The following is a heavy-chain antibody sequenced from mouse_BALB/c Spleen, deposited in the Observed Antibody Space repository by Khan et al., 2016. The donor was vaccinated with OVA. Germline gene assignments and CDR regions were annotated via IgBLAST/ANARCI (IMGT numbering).Heavy chain of an antibody. V-gene: IGHV3-8*02. CDR1: GDSITSGF. D-gene: IGHD1-1*01. CDR3: ARSYGSWAMDY. CDR2: VTYSGNT. J-gene: IGHJ4*01. Sequence: EVQLQESGPSLVKPSQTLSLTCSVTGDSITSGFWNWIRKFLGNKFEYMGYVTYSGNTYYNPSLKSRISITRDTSKSQYYLQLNSVTTEVTATYFCARSYGSWAMDYWGQGTSVTVSS.